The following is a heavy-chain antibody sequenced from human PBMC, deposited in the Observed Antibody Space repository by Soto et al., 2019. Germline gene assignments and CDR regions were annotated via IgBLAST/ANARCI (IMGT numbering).Heavy chain of an antibody. J-gene: IGHJ4*02. CDR3: TKGAWLDY. D-gene: IGHD5-12*01. CDR1: GFSFNTFD. V-gene: IGHV3-23*01. Sequence: GGSLRLSCAASGFSFNTFDMSWVRQAPGKGLEWVSVILGRDDTTYYADSVKGRFTISRDTFKNTLHLQMNSLRVEDTALYFCTKGAWLDYWGQGTLVTVS. CDR2: ILGRDDTT.